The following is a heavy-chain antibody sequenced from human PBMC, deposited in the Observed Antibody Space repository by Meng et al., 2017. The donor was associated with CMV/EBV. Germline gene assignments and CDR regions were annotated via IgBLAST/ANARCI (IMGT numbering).Heavy chain of an antibody. D-gene: IGHD3-22*01. Sequence: HPQASDQHLQKPSSHPSPTCPSAGCSSSSNRYHRGWTRQPPGKGLEWIGSIYYSGSTYYNPSLKSRVTISVDTSKNQFSLKLSSVTAADTAVYYCARVGYYYERGLDYWGQGTLVTVSS. CDR2: IYYSGST. CDR3: ARVGYYYERGLDY. V-gene: IGHV4-39*07. J-gene: IGHJ4*02. CDR1: GCSSSSNRYH.